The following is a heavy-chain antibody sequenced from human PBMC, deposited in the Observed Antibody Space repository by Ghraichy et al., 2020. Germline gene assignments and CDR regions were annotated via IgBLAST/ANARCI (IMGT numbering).Heavy chain of an antibody. CDR2: INHSGST. J-gene: IGHJ2*01. D-gene: IGHD3-16*01. V-gene: IGHV4-34*01. CDR3: ARVRVGGPRNRYWYFDV. Sequence: SETLSLTCAVYGGSFSGHYWNWVRQPPGKGLEWIGEINHSGSTNYNPSLKSRLTISVDTSTNQFSLKLSSVTAAVTAVYYCARVRVGGPRNRYWYFDVWGRGTLVTVSS. CDR1: GGSFSGHY.